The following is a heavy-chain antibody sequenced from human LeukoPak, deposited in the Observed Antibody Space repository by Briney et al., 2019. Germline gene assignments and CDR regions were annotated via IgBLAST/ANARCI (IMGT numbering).Heavy chain of an antibody. CDR1: GGTFSSYA. V-gene: IGHV1-69*13. CDR2: IIPIFGTA. J-gene: IGHJ4*02. D-gene: IGHD2-15*01. CDR3: ALAATSGYSF. Sequence: ASVKVSCKASGGTFSSYAISWVRQAPGRGLEWMGGIIPIFGTANYAQKFQGRVTITADESTSTAYMELSSLRSEDTAVYYCALAATSGYSFWGQGTLVTVSS.